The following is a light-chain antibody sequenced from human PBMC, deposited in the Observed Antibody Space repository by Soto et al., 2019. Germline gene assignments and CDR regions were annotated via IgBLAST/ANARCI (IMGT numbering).Light chain of an antibody. CDR2: AAS. CDR3: QQNYSIPLA. Sequence: IQMTHSPFSLSASVGDRVTITCLASQSISRYLNLYQQKPGKAPNLLIYAASTLESGVPSRFSGSGSGTDFTLTISSLQLEDFATYYCQQNYSIPLAFGGGTKVDI. V-gene: IGKV1-39*01. J-gene: IGKJ4*01. CDR1: QSISRY.